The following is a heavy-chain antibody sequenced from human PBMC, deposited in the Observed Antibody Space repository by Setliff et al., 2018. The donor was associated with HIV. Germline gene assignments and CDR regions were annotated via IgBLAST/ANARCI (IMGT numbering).Heavy chain of an antibody. Sequence: PGGSLRLSCTASGFTFGDYFMSWVRQAPGKGLEWVGFIRSKPIGGTTDYGASVKGRFIISRDSSKNTLYLQMDSLRTEDTAVYYCAKTQGWHLINYWGPGTLVTV. D-gene: IGHD6-19*01. CDR2: IRSKPIGGTT. J-gene: IGHJ4*02. CDR1: GFTFGDYF. V-gene: IGHV3-49*04. CDR3: AKTQGWHLINY.